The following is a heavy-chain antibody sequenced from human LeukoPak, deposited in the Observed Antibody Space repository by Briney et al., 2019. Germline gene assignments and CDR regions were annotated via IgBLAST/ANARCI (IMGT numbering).Heavy chain of an antibody. J-gene: IGHJ4*02. D-gene: IGHD3-22*01. Sequence: SETLSLTCIVSGGSISSSNYYWGWIRQPPGKGLEWIGSRYHSGSTYYKSSLKSRVTISVDTSKNQFSLNLRSVTAADTAVYYCARHWSSITMIVVVSPFDYWGQGTLVTVSS. CDR1: GGSISSSNYY. V-gene: IGHV4-39*01. CDR3: ARHWSSITMIVVVSPFDY. CDR2: RYHSGST.